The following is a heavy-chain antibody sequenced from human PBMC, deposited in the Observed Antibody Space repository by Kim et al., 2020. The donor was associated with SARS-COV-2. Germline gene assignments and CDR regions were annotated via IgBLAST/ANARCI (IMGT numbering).Heavy chain of an antibody. Sequence: GGSLRLSCAASGFTFSSYAMSWVRQAPGKGLEWVSVIYSGGSSTYYADSVKGRFTISRDNSKNTLYLQMNSLRAEDTAVYYCAKDRSGYSSYGYEFDYWGQGTLVTVSS. CDR1: GFTFSSYA. V-gene: IGHV3-23*03. CDR3: AKDRSGYSSYGYEFDY. J-gene: IGHJ4*02. D-gene: IGHD5-18*01. CDR2: IYSGGSST.